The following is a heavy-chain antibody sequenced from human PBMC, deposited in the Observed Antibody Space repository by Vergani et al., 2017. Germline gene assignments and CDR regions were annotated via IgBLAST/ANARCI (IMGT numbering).Heavy chain of an antibody. CDR1: GYSIGSGFY. Sequence: QVRLEESGPGLVKPSETLSLTCSVSGYSIGSGFYWAWIRQSPGEGLQWLTSIHNRGKTYHNPSLKSRVSVSLDTSKNRFSLNLTSVTATDTAVYYCARSYCGGDCYSPPFYYYYYYMDVWGKGTTVTVSS. CDR3: ARSYCGGDCYSPPFYYYYYYMDV. J-gene: IGHJ6*03. CDR2: IHNRGKT. D-gene: IGHD2-21*01. V-gene: IGHV4-38-2*01.